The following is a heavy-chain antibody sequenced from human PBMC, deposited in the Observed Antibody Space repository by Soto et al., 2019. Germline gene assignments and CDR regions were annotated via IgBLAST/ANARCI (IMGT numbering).Heavy chain of an antibody. CDR1: GWSINTYY. V-gene: IGHV4-59*08. CDR2: IYYRANP. CDR3: ARLKAATGDYFDY. D-gene: IGHD7-27*01. J-gene: IGHJ4*02. Sequence: PSETLSLTCTVSGWSINTYYWSWIRQPPGKGLEWIGYIYYRANPNYNPSLKSRVTISQDTSKNQFSLKLSSVTAADTAVYYCARLKAATGDYFDYWGQGALVTVSS.